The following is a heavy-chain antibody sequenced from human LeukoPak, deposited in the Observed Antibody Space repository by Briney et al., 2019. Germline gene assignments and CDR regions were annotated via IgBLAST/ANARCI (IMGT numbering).Heavy chain of an antibody. Sequence: SETLSLTCNVSGGSISSYYWSWIRQPPGKGLEWIGYIYYSGSTNYNPSLKSRVTISVDTSKNQFSLKLSSVTAADTAVYYCASPRDTAVVVAATAGYFDLWGRGTQVTVSS. D-gene: IGHD2-15*01. CDR3: ASPRDTAVVVAATAGYFDL. CDR2: IYYSGST. V-gene: IGHV4-59*01. J-gene: IGHJ2*01. CDR1: GGSISSYY.